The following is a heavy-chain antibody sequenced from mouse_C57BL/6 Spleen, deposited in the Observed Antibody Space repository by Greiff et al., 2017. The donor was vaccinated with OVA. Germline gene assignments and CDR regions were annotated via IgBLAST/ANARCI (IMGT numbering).Heavy chain of an antibody. CDR1: GYTFTSYW. J-gene: IGHJ4*01. CDR2: IGPNSGGT. D-gene: IGHD2-2*01. V-gene: IGHV1-72*01. Sequence: QVQLQQPGAELVKPGASVKLSCKASGYTFTSYWMHWVKQRPGRGLEWIGRIGPNSGGTKYNEKFKSKATLTVDKPSSTAYMQLSSLTSEDSAVYYCARYGYDEYYAMDYWGQGTSVTVSS. CDR3: ARYGYDEYYAMDY.